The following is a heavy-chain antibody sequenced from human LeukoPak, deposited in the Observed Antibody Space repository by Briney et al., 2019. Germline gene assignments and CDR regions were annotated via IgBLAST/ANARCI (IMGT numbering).Heavy chain of an antibody. CDR2: FDPEDGET. CDR3: ARPGIAAAYYYYMDV. J-gene: IGHJ6*03. Sequence: ASVKVSCKVSGYTLTELSMHWVRQAPGKGLEWMGGFDPEDGETIYAQKFQGRVTITADESTSTAYMELSSLRSEDTAVYYCARPGIAAAYYYYMDVWGKGTTVTVSS. D-gene: IGHD6-13*01. V-gene: IGHV1-24*01. CDR1: GYTLTELS.